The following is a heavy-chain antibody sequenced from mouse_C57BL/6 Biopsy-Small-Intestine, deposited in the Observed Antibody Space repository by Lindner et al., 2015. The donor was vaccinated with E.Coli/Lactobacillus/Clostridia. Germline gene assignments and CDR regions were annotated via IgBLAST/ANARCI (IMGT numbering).Heavy chain of an antibody. D-gene: IGHD1-2*01. V-gene: IGHV14-2*02. CDR1: GSMFNDFY. CDR2: MDPKSGGT. J-gene: IGHJ1*01. Sequence: SVKVSCKTSGSMFNDFYIHWVRQAPGQGLEWMGWMDPKSGGTKFAQKFQGRVTMTRDPTIRTAYLQLSTLKSDDTAVYYCARHFGRVVDHYYFYGMYLWGQGTTVTVSS. CDR3: ARHFGRVVDHYYFYGMYL.